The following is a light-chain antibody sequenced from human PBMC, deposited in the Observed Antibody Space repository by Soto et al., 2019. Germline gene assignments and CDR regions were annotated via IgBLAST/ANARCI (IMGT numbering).Light chain of an antibody. V-gene: IGKV3-20*01. CDR3: QQYGTSPWT. Sequence: EIVLTQSPGTLSLSPGDRATLSCRASQSVNSNFLAWYQQKPGQAPRLLIYGASSRATGIPDTFSGSGSGTDFTLTISGLEPGDFAVYYCQQYGTSPWTFGQGTKVEIK. CDR2: GAS. J-gene: IGKJ1*01. CDR1: QSVNSNF.